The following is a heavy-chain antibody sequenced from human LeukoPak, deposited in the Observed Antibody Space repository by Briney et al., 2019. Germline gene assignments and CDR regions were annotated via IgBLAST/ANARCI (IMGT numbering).Heavy chain of an antibody. CDR2: ISGSGGST. CDR3: AKDRIHSSTSCHDY. D-gene: IGHD2-2*01. V-gene: IGHV3-23*01. CDR1: GFTFSSYA. Sequence: PGGSLRLSCVASGFTFSSYAMSWVRQAPGKGLEWVSAISGSGGSTYYADSVKGRFTISRDNSKNTLYLQMNSLRAEDTAVYYCAKDRIHSSTSCHDYWGQGTLVTVSS. J-gene: IGHJ4*02.